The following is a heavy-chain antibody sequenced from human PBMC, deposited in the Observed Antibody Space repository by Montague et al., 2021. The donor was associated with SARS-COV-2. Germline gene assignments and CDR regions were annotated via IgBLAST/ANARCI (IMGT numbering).Heavy chain of an antibody. J-gene: IGHJ6*02. V-gene: IGHV2-70*11. CDR3: ARSNDDFFYPSGIDV. CDR1: GLSLNTRRVC. Sequence: VKPTQTLILTCYLSGLSLNTRRVCVRWISQPTGKALEWLARIDWDEEKYDKIFLKSRLTISKDTSTNQVVLTMTNMDPVDTGTYYCARSNDDFFYPSGIDVSGQWPTFTVSS. CDR2: IDWDEEK. D-gene: IGHD1-1*01.